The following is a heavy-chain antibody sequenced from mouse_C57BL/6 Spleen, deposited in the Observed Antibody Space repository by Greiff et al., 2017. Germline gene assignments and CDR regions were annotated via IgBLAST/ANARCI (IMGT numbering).Heavy chain of an antibody. D-gene: IGHD2-2*01. CDR2: ISYDGSN. CDR1: GYSITSGYY. J-gene: IGHJ1*03. V-gene: IGHV3-6*01. CDR3: ARPYGYDNWYFDV. Sequence: VQLQQSGPGLVKPSQSLSLTCSVTGYSITSGYYWNWIRQFPGNKLEWMGYISYDGSNNYNPSLKNRISITRDTSKNQFFLKLNSVTTEDTATXYCARPYGYDNWYFDVWGTGTTVTVSS.